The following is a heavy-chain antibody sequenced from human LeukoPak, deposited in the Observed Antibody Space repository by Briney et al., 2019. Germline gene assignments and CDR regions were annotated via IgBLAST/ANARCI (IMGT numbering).Heavy chain of an antibody. D-gene: IGHD5-18*01. CDR3: ARHRGYSYGYIDY. CDR1: GGSISSYY. Sequence: SETLSLTCTVSGGSISSYYWSWIRQPPGKGLEWIGYIYYSGSTNYNPSPKSRVTISVDTSKNQFSLKLSSVTAADTAVYYCARHRGYSYGYIDYWGQGTLVTVSS. CDR2: IYYSGST. V-gene: IGHV4-59*08. J-gene: IGHJ4*02.